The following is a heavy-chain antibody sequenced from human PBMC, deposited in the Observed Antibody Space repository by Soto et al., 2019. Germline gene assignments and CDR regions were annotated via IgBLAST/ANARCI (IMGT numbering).Heavy chain of an antibody. V-gene: IGHV4-34*01. CDR3: ARLRGNWKPFDY. Sequence: SETLSLTCAVYGGSFSGYYWSWIRQPPGKGLEWIGEINHSGSTNYNPSLKSRVTISVDTSKNQFSLKLSSVTAADTAVYYCARLRGNWKPFDYWGQGTLVTVSS. D-gene: IGHD1-20*01. CDR2: INHSGST. CDR1: GGSFSGYY. J-gene: IGHJ4*02.